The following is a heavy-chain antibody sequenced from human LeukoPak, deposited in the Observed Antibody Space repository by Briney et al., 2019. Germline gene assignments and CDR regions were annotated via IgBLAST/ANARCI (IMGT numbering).Heavy chain of an antibody. D-gene: IGHD3-22*01. J-gene: IGHJ4*02. CDR2: IYYSGST. Sequence: SETLSLTCTVSGGSISSSSYYWGWIRQPPGKGLEWIGSIYYSGSTYYNPSLKSRVTISVDTSKNQFSLKLSSVTAADTAVYYCARHSSNYYDSRTYYFDYRGQGTLVTVSS. V-gene: IGHV4-39*01. CDR3: ARHSSNYYDSRTYYFDY. CDR1: GGSISSSSYY.